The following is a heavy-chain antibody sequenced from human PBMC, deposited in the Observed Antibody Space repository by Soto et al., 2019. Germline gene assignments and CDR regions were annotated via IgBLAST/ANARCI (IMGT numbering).Heavy chain of an antibody. CDR3: ARAGGLGAVAVDY. V-gene: IGHV4-30-2*01. CDR2: IYHSGST. D-gene: IGHD6-19*01. CDR1: GGSISSGGYS. Sequence: QLQLQESGSGLVKPSQTPSLTCAVSGGSISSGGYSWSWIRQPPGKGLEWIGYIYHSGSTYYNPSRESRVTISVDRSKNQFSLKLSSVTAADTAVYYCARAGGLGAVAVDYWGQGTLVTVSS. J-gene: IGHJ4*02.